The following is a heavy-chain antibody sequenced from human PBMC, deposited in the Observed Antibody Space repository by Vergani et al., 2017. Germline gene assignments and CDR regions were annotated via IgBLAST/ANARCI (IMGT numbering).Heavy chain of an antibody. CDR2: IYHTGNT. Sequence: QVQLQESGPGLVKPSETLSLTCTVSDYSIISGYYWGWIRQPPGEGLEWIGSIYHTGNTYYTPSLKSRVTISVDTSKNQFSLNLTSVTAADTAVYYCARLFRYCTASSCYYFDYWGQGTLVTVSS. D-gene: IGHD2-15*01. J-gene: IGHJ4*02. V-gene: IGHV4-38-2*02. CDR3: ARLFRYCTASSCYYFDY. CDR1: DYSIISGYY.